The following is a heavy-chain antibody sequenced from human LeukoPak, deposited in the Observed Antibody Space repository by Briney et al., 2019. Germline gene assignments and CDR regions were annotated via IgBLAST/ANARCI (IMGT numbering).Heavy chain of an antibody. CDR1: GFTFDDYG. V-gene: IGHV3-20*01. CDR3: ARASGTYYNGVDY. Sequence: PGGSLRLSCAASGFTFDDYGMSWVRQAPGKGLEWVSGINWNGGSTVYADSVKGRFTISRDNAKNSLYLQMNSLRAEDTALYHCARASGTYYNGVDYWGQGTLVTVSS. D-gene: IGHD3-10*01. J-gene: IGHJ4*02. CDR2: INWNGGST.